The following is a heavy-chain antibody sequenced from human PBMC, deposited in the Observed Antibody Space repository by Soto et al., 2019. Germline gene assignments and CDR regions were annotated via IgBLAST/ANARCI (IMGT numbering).Heavy chain of an antibody. Sequence: SGPTLVNPTQTLTLTCTFSGFSLSTSGVGVGWIRQPPGKALEWLALIYWNDDKRYSPSLKRRLTITKDTSKNQVVLTKTNMDPVDTATYYCAQQTRITIFGVAPPLRLEYFQHWGQGTLVTVSS. CDR3: AQQTRITIFGVAPPLRLEYFQH. J-gene: IGHJ1*01. CDR1: GFSLSTSGVG. CDR2: IYWNDDK. V-gene: IGHV2-5*01. D-gene: IGHD3-3*01.